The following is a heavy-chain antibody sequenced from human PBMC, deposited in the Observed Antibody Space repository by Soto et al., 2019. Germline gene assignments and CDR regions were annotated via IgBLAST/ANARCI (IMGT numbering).Heavy chain of an antibody. CDR2: INPSGGST. Sequence: ASVKVSCKASGYTFTSYYMHWVRQAPGQGPEWMGIINPSGGSTGYAQKFQGRVTMTRDTSTSTVYMELSSLRSEDTAVYYCARDKDIAAAGVYYFDYWGQGTLVTVSS. CDR1: GYTFTSYY. J-gene: IGHJ4*02. CDR3: ARDKDIAAAGVYYFDY. V-gene: IGHV1-46*01. D-gene: IGHD6-13*01.